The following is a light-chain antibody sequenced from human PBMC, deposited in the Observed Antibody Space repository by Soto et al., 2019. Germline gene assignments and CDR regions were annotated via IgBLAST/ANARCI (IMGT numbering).Light chain of an antibody. V-gene: IGKV1-33*01. CDR3: QQYDNLPG. Sequence: DIQMTQSPSSLSASVGDRVPIPCKASQDLSNYLNWYQQKPGKAPKLLIYDASNLETGVPSRFSGSGSGTDFTFTISSLQPEDIATYYCQQYDNLPGFGPGTKVDIK. CDR2: DAS. CDR1: QDLSNY. J-gene: IGKJ3*01.